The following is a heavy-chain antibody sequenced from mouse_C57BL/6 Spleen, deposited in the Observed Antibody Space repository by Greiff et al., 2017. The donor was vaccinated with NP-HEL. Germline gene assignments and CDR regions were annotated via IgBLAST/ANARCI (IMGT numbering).Heavy chain of an antibody. CDR3: ARNEEAGLYDYPAWFAY. J-gene: IGHJ3*01. Sequence: QVQLQQSGAELVKPGASVKLSCKASGYTFTEYTIHWVKQRSGQGLEWIGWFYPGSGSIKYNEKFKDKATLTADKSSSTVYMDLSRLTSEDSAVYFCARNEEAGLYDYPAWFAYWGQGTLDTISA. D-gene: IGHD2-4*01. CDR1: GYTFTEYT. V-gene: IGHV1-62-2*01. CDR2: FYPGSGSI.